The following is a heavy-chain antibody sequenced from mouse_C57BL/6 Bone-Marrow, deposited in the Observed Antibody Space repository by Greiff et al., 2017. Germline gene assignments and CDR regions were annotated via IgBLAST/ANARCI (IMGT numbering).Heavy chain of an antibody. V-gene: IGHV1-81*01. J-gene: IGHJ3*01. CDR3: ARRGYYGSSLGFAY. Sequence: VQLQQSGAELARPGASVTLSCKASGYTFTSYGISWVKQRTGQGLEWIGEIYPRSGNTYYNEKFKGKAKLTADKSSSTAYMELRSLTSEDSAVYFCARRGYYGSSLGFAYWGQGTLVTVSA. CDR2: IYPRSGNT. CDR1: GYTFTSYG. D-gene: IGHD1-1*01.